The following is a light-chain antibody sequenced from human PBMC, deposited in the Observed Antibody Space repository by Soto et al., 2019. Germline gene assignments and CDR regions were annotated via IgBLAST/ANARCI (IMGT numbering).Light chain of an antibody. CDR1: SSDVGGYNY. CDR3: CSYAGTYTWV. CDR2: DVT. Sequence: QSVLTQPRSVSGSPGQSVTISCTGTSSDVGGYNYVSWFQQRPGKAPKLMIFDVTKRPSGVPDRFSGSKSGNTASLTISGLQADDEADYYCCSYAGTYTWVFGGGTKVTVL. J-gene: IGLJ3*02. V-gene: IGLV2-11*01.